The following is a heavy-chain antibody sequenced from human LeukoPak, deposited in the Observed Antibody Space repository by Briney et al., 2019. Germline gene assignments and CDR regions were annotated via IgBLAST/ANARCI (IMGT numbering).Heavy chain of an antibody. J-gene: IGHJ4*02. CDR3: GRAGGRGYCSSTSCFGDFDY. CDR1: GYTFTSYG. Sequence: ASVKVSCKASGYTFTSYGISWVRQAPGQGLEWMGWISAYNGNTNYAQKLQGRVTMTTDTSTSTAYMELRSLRSDDTAVYYCGRAGGRGYCSSTSCFGDFDYWGQGTLVTVSS. CDR2: ISAYNGNT. V-gene: IGHV1-18*01. D-gene: IGHD2-2*01.